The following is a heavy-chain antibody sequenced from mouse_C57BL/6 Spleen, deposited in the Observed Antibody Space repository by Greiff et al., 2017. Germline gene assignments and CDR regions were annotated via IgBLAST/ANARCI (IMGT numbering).Heavy chain of an antibody. V-gene: IGHV3-6*01. J-gene: IGHJ2*01. CDR2: ISYDGSN. CDR1: GYSITSGYY. Sequence: EVKLQESGPGLVKPSQSLSLTCSVTGYSITSGYYWNWIRQFPGNKLEWMGYISYDGSNNYNPSLKNRISITRDTSKNQFFLKLNSVTTEDTATYYCARYYGSIDYFDYWGQGTTLTVSS. D-gene: IGHD1-1*01. CDR3: ARYYGSIDYFDY.